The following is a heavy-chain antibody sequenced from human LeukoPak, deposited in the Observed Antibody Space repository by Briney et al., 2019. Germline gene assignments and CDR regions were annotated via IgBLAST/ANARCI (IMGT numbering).Heavy chain of an antibody. CDR3: VSLLDP. CDR1: GFTVSSNY. CDR2: IYSGGST. J-gene: IGHJ5*02. Sequence: PGGSLRLSCAASGFTVSSNYMSWVRQAPGKGLEWVSVIYSGGSTYYADSVKGRFTISRDNSKNTLYLQMNSLKTEDTAMYYCVSLLDPWGQGTLVTVSS. V-gene: IGHV3-53*05.